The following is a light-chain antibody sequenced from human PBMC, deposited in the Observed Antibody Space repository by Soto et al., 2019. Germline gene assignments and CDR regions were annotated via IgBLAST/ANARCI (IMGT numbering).Light chain of an antibody. CDR3: QQRSNWPPIT. CDR2: DAT. CDR1: QSVSSY. J-gene: IGKJ5*01. V-gene: IGKV3-11*01. Sequence: EIVLTQSPATLSLSPGERATLSCRASQSVSSYLAWYQQKPGQAPRLLIYDATNSATGIPARFSGSRSGTDITLTISSLEPEDFAVYYCQQRSNWPPITFGQGTRLEI.